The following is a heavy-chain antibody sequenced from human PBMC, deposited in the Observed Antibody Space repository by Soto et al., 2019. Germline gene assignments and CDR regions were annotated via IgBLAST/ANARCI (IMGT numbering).Heavy chain of an antibody. D-gene: IGHD2-15*01. CDR3: ARVKRVVVVAAPYNWFDP. J-gene: IGHJ5*02. V-gene: IGHV4-59*01. CDR1: GCSISSYY. CDR2: IYYSGST. Sequence: SEILSLTCTVSGCSISSYYWSWIRQPPGKGLEWIGYIYYSGSTNYNPSLKSRVTISVDTSKNQFSLKLSSVTAADTAVYYCARVKRVVVVAAPYNWFDPWGQGTLVTVSS.